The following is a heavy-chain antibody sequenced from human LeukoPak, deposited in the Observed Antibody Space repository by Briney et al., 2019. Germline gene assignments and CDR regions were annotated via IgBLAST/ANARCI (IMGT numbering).Heavy chain of an antibody. CDR1: GGSISSSSYY. J-gene: IGHJ3*02. V-gene: IGHV4-39*07. CDR3: ARVNILTGFYAFDI. CDR2: IYYSGST. D-gene: IGHD3-9*01. Sequence: SETLSLTCTVSGGSISSSSYYWGWLRQPPGKGLEWFGSIYYSGSTYYNPSLKSRVTISVDTSKNQFSLKLSSVTAADTAVYYCARVNILTGFYAFDIWGQGTMVTVSS.